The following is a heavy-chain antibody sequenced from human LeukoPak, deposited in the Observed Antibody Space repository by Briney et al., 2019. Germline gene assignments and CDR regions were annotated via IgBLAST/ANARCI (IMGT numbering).Heavy chain of an antibody. D-gene: IGHD2-2*01. Sequence: GGSLRLSCAASGFTFSSYSMNWVRQAPGKGLEWVSYISSSSSTIYYADSVKGRFTISRDNAENSLHLQMNSLRAEDTAVYYCARSHSYCSSTSCFLAYYYYGMDVWGQGTTVTVSS. CDR2: ISSSSSTI. V-gene: IGHV3-48*01. CDR3: ARSHSYCSSTSCFLAYYYYGMDV. J-gene: IGHJ6*02. CDR1: GFTFSSYS.